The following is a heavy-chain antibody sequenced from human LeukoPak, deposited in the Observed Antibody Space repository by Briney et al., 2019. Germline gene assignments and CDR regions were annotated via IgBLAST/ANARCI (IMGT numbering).Heavy chain of an antibody. CDR3: ARDSSGWETYYYYMDV. CDR1: GFTFSSYA. V-gene: IGHV3-30*04. Sequence: PGGSLRLSCAASGFTFSSYAMHWVRQAPGKGLELVAVISYDGSNKYYADSVKGRFTISRDNSKNTLYLQMNSLRAEDTAVYYCARDSSGWETYYYYMDVWGKGTTVTVSS. CDR2: ISYDGSNK. J-gene: IGHJ6*03. D-gene: IGHD6-19*01.